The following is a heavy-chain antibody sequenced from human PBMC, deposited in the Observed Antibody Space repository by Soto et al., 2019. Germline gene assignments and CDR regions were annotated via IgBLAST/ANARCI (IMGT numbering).Heavy chain of an antibody. CDR1: GFTFSNYW. CDR3: ARDSNLGFDP. D-gene: IGHD7-27*01. Sequence: GGSLRLSCAASGFTFSNYWIHWVRQAPGKGLVWVSHISSDGSSTSYADSVKGRFTISRDNAKNTLYLQMNSPRAEDTAVYYCARDSNLGFDPWGQGTLVTVSS. J-gene: IGHJ5*02. V-gene: IGHV3-74*01. CDR2: ISSDGSST.